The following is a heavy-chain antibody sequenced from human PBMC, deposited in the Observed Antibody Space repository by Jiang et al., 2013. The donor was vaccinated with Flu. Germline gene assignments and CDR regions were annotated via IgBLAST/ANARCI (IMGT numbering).Heavy chain of an antibody. CDR2: IKQDGSEK. J-gene: IGHJ6*02. CDR1: GFTFSSYW. V-gene: IGHV3-7*03. Sequence: QLVESGGGLVQPGGSLRLSCAASGFTFSSYWMSWVRQAPGKGLEWVANIKQDGSEKYYVDSVKGRFTISRDNAKNSLYLQMNSLRAEDTAVYYCARDNLDYSTYYYYGMDVWGQGTTVTVSS. D-gene: IGHD4-11*01. CDR3: ARDNLDYSTYYYYGMDV.